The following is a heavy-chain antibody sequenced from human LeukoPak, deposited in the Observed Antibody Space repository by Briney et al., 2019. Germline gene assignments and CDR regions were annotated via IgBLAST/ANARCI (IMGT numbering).Heavy chain of an antibody. CDR2: TSSSSSTI. D-gene: IGHD3-10*01. J-gene: IGHJ4*02. V-gene: IGHV3-48*01. CDR1: GFTFSSYG. Sequence: GGSLRLSCAASGFTFSSYGMNWVRQAPGKGLEWVSYTSSSSSTIYYADSVKGRFTISRDNAKNSLYLQMNSLRAEDTAVYYCAKGLELLWFGELSPFDYWGQGTLVTVSS. CDR3: AKGLELLWFGELSPFDY.